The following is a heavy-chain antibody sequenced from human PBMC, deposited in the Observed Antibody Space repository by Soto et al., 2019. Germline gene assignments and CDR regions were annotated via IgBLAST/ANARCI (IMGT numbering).Heavy chain of an antibody. Sequence: GGSLRLSCAASGFTFSSYAMHWVRQAPGKGLEWVAVISYDGSNKYYADSVKGRFTISRDNSKNTLYLQMNSLRAEDTAVYYCAREQGEYYDFWSGYSADYWGQGTLVTVSS. D-gene: IGHD3-3*01. CDR1: GFTFSSYA. V-gene: IGHV3-30-3*01. CDR2: ISYDGSNK. CDR3: AREQGEYYDFWSGYSADY. J-gene: IGHJ4*02.